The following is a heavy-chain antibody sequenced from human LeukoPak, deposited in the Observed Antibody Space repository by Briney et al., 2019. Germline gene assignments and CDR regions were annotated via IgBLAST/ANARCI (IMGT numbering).Heavy chain of an antibody. CDR3: AKDLSGYEIYYFDY. Sequence: GASVKVSCKASGGTFSSYAISWVRQAPGQGLEWMGRIIPILGIANYAQKFQGRVTITADKSTSTAYMELSSLRAEDTAVYYCAKDLSGYEIYYFDYWGQGTLVTVSS. V-gene: IGHV1-69*04. J-gene: IGHJ4*02. CDR1: GGTFSSYA. D-gene: IGHD5-12*01. CDR2: IIPILGIA.